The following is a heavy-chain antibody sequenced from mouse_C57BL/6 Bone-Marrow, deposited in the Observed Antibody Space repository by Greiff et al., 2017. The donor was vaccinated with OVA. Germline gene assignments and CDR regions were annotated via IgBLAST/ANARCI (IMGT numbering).Heavy chain of an antibody. Sequence: VQLQQSGASVKISCKASGYAFSSYWMNWVKQRPGKGLEWIGQIYPGDGDTNYNGKFKGKATLTADKSSSTAYMQLSSLTSEDSAVYFCASSLPAWFAYWGQGTLVTVSA. CDR2: IYPGDGDT. J-gene: IGHJ3*01. D-gene: IGHD6-2*01. CDR3: ASSLPAWFAY. V-gene: IGHV1-80*01. CDR1: GYAFSSYW.